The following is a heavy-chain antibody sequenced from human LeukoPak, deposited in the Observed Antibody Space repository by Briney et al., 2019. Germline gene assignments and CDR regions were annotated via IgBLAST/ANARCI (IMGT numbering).Heavy chain of an antibody. V-gene: IGHV3-23*01. CDR3: VKDRTGTYTLDY. CDR2: ISGSGGST. Sequence: GGSLRLSCAASGFTFSSYAMSWVRQAPGKGLEWVSAISGSGGSTYYADSVKGRFTISRDNSKNTLNLQMNSLRAEDTAVYYCVKDRTGTYTLDYWGQGTLVTVSS. D-gene: IGHD3-10*01. J-gene: IGHJ4*02. CDR1: GFTFSSYA.